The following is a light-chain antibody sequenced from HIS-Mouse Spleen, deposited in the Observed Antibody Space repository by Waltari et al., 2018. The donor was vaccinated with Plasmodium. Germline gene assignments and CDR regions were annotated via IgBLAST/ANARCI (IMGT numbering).Light chain of an antibody. V-gene: IGLV3-1*01. J-gene: IGLJ3*02. Sequence: SYELTQPPSVSVSPGQTASITCSGDKLGDKYGCWYQQKPGQSPVLVIYQDSKRPSGIAGRFSGSNSGNTATLTISGTQAMDEADYYCQAWDSSTAVFGGGTKLTVL. CDR2: QDS. CDR3: QAWDSSTAV. CDR1: KLGDKY.